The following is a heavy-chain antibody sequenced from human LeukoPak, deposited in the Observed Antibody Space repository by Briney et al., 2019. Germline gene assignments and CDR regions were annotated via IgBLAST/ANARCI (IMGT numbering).Heavy chain of an antibody. Sequence: SETLSLTCTVSGGSISSYYWSWIRQPPGKGLEWIGYIYYSGSTNYNPSLKSRVTISVDTSKNQFSLKLSSVTAADTAVYYGARVGYCSSTSCYAPYYYYGMDVWGQGTTVTVSS. CDR1: GGSISSYY. CDR2: IYYSGST. D-gene: IGHD2-2*01. J-gene: IGHJ6*02. CDR3: ARVGYCSSTSCYAPYYYYGMDV. V-gene: IGHV4-59*01.